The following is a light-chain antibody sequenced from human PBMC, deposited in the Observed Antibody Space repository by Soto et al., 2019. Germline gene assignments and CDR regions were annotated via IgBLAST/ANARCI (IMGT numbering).Light chain of an antibody. V-gene: IGKV1-33*01. Sequence: DIQVTQSPSSLSASVEDRVPITCRASQSISRYLNWYQQKPGKAPKLLIYDASSLATGVPSRFSGSGSGTEFAFTISRLQPEDNATYYCQQHDALPITFGHGTRLEI. J-gene: IGKJ5*01. CDR1: QSISRY. CDR3: QQHDALPIT. CDR2: DAS.